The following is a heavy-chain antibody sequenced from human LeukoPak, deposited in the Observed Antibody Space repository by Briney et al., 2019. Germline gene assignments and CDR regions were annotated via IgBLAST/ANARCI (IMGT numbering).Heavy chain of an antibody. V-gene: IGHV3-23*01. CDR2: ISGSGGSA. D-gene: IGHD4-17*01. Sequence: GGSLRLSCAASGFTFSSYAMSWVRQAPGKGLEWVSAISGSGGSAYYADSVKGRFTISRDNSKSTLYLQMNGLRAEDTAVYYCARGRGGDYVPSRFDYWGQGTLVTVSS. CDR1: GFTFSSYA. CDR3: ARGRGGDYVPSRFDY. J-gene: IGHJ4*02.